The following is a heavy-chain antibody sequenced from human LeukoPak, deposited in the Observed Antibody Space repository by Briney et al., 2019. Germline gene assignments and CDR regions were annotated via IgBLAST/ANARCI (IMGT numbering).Heavy chain of an antibody. V-gene: IGHV3-53*01. D-gene: IGHD3-22*01. CDR1: GVTLSNNY. Sequence: GGSLRLSCAASGVTLSNNYMNWVRQAPGKGLEWVSVIYSGGITYYADSLTGRFTISRDNSKNTLYLQMNNLRAEDTAVYYCATHYYDSSGYYYDHAFDIWGQGTMVTVSS. J-gene: IGHJ3*02. CDR3: ATHYYDSSGYYYDHAFDI. CDR2: IYSGGIT.